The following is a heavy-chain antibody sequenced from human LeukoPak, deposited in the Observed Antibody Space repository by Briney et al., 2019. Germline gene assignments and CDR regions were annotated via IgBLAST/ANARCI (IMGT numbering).Heavy chain of an antibody. CDR2: IDWDDDK. D-gene: IGHD3-22*01. CDR3: ARNYYDSSGSERMDY. Sequence: SGPTLVNPTQTLTLTCTFSGFSLSTSGMCVSWIRQPPGKALEWLARIDWDDDKYYSTSLKSRLTISKDTSKNQVVLTMTNMDPVDTATYYCARNYYDSSGSERMDYWGQGTLVTVSS. V-gene: IGHV2-70*11. J-gene: IGHJ4*02. CDR1: GFSLSTSGMC.